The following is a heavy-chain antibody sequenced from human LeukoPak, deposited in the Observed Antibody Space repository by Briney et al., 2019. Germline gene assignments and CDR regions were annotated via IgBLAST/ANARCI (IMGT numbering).Heavy chain of an antibody. V-gene: IGHV4-4*07. CDR3: AGRQQLVPNWFDP. CDR2: IYTSGST. J-gene: IGHJ5*02. D-gene: IGHD6-13*01. Sequence: SETLSLTCTVSGGSISSYYWSWIRQPAGKGLEWIGRIYTSGSTDYNPSLKSRVTMSVDTSKNQFSLKLSSVTAADTAVYYCAGRQQLVPNWFDPWGQGTLVTVSS. CDR1: GGSISSYY.